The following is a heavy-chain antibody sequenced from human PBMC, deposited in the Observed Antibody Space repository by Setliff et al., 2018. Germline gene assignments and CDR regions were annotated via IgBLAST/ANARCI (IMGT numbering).Heavy chain of an antibody. CDR2: IYYSGST. CDR1: GGSISSSSYY. Sequence: SETLFLTCTVSGGSISSSSYYWGWIRQPPGKGLEWIGSIYYSGSTHYNPALKSRVTISVDTSKNQFSLKLNSVTAADTAVYYCARDLHGYNYFDYWGQGTLVTVSS. D-gene: IGHD5-12*01. CDR3: ARDLHGYNYFDY. V-gene: IGHV4-39*07. J-gene: IGHJ4*02.